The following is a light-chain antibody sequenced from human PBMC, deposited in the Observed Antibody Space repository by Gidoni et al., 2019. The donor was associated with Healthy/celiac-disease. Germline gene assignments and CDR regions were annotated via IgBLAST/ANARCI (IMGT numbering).Light chain of an antibody. CDR3: QQFNSYLT. Sequence: AIQLTQSPSSLSASVGDRVTITCRASQVISSAFAWYQQKPGKAPKLLIYDASSLESGVPSRFSGSGSVTDFTLTISSLQPEDFATYYCQQFNSYLTFGQGTRLEIK. V-gene: IGKV1-13*02. J-gene: IGKJ5*01. CDR1: QVISSA. CDR2: DAS.